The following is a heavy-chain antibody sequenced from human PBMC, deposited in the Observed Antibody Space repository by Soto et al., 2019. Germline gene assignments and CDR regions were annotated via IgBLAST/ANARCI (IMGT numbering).Heavy chain of an antibody. CDR3: ARGMGVAIRTYYFDY. CDR2: ISYDGSNK. D-gene: IGHD2-21*01. V-gene: IGHV3-30-3*01. Sequence: LSLSCAASGFTFSSYAMHWVRQAPGKGLEWVAVISYDGSNKYYADSVKGRFTISRDNSKNTLYLQMNSLRAEDTAVYYCARGMGVAIRTYYFDYWGQGTLVTVSS. J-gene: IGHJ4*02. CDR1: GFTFSSYA.